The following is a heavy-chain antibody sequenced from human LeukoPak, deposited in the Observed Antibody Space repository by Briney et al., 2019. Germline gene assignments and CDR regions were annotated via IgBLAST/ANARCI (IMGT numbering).Heavy chain of an antibody. Sequence: KPSETLSLTCTVSGGSISSSSYYWGWIRQPPGKGLEWIGSIYYSGSTYYNPSLKSRVTISVDTSKNQFSLKLSSVTAADTAVYYCARQGGYLYGNWFDPWGQGTLVTVSS. CDR1: GGSISSSSYY. V-gene: IGHV4-39*01. CDR3: ARQGGYLYGNWFDP. D-gene: IGHD3-22*01. J-gene: IGHJ5*02. CDR2: IYYSGST.